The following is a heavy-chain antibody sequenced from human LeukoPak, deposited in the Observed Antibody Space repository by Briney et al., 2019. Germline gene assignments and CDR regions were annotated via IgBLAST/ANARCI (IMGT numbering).Heavy chain of an antibody. CDR3: ARDRPTSGGMDV. J-gene: IGHJ6*02. Sequence: PGGSLRVSCAPSSFTVSSAYMSSVRQAPGKGLEWVSVIYSGGSTYYADSVKGRFTISRDNSKNTLYLQMNSLRAEDTAVYYCARDRPTSGGMDVWGQGTTVTVSS. CDR1: SFTVSSAY. CDR2: IYSGGST. D-gene: IGHD6-25*01. V-gene: IGHV3-66*01.